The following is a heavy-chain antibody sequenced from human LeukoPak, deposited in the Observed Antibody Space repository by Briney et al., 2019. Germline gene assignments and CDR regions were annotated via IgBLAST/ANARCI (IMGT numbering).Heavy chain of an antibody. V-gene: IGHV4-59*01. CDR1: GGSISSYY. D-gene: IGHD1-26*01. Sequence: SETLSLTCTVSGGSISSYYWSWIRQPPGKALEWIGYIYSSGSTNYNPSLKSRVTMSVDTSKNQFSLKLSSVAAADTAVYYCARDGSGYGSPFDYWGHGILVTVSS. CDR3: ARDGSGYGSPFDY. CDR2: IYSSGST. J-gene: IGHJ4*01.